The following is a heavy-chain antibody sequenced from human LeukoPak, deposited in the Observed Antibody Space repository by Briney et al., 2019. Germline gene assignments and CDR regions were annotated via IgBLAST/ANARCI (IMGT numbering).Heavy chain of an antibody. J-gene: IGHJ4*02. Sequence: SETLSLTCTVSGGSISSGGYYWSWIRQPPGKGLEWIGYIYHSGSTYYNPSLKSRVTISVDRSKNQFSLKLSSVTAADTAVYYCARAGGVPGIAATNWGQGTLVTVSS. CDR3: ARAGGVPGIAATN. D-gene: IGHD6-13*01. CDR1: GGSISSGGYY. V-gene: IGHV4-30-2*01. CDR2: IYHSGST.